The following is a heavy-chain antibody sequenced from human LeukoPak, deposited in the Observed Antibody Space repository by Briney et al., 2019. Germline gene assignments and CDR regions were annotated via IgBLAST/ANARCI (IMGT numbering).Heavy chain of an antibody. J-gene: IGHJ6*03. CDR1: GGSVSDYY. Sequence: SETLSLTCTISGGSVSDYYWSWIRQSPGKGLEWIGYIYYTGSTTYNPSLKSRVTISADTSKNQFSLKLSSVTAADTAVYYCARGGGFYYYMDVWDKGTTVTVSS. CDR2: IYYTGST. CDR3: ARGGGFYYYMDV. D-gene: IGHD3-16*01. V-gene: IGHV4-59*02.